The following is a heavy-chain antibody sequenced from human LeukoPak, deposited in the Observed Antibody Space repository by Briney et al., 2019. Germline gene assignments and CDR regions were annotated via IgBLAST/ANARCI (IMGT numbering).Heavy chain of an antibody. Sequence: SETLSLTCTVSGGSINSCYWTWIRQPPGKGLEWIGYIYYSGNTNYNPSLKSRVTISIDTSKNQFSLKLSSVTAADTAVYYCANRRAVAGIGYYFDYWGQGTLVTVSS. CDR2: IYYSGNT. D-gene: IGHD6-19*01. CDR3: ANRRAVAGIGYYFDY. CDR1: GGSINSCY. J-gene: IGHJ4*02. V-gene: IGHV4-59*01.